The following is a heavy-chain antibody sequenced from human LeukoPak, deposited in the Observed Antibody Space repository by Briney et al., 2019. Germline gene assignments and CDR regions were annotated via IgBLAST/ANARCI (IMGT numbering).Heavy chain of an antibody. CDR3: ASAHYDYVWGSYRHSNFDY. CDR2: ISSSSSTI. D-gene: IGHD3-16*02. Sequence: GGSLRLSCAASGFTFSSYSMNWVRQAPGKGLEWVSYISSSSSTIYYADSVKGRFTISRDNAKNSLYLQMNSLRAEDTAVYYCASAHYDYVWGSYRHSNFDYWGQGTLVTVSS. CDR1: GFTFSSYS. V-gene: IGHV3-48*04. J-gene: IGHJ4*02.